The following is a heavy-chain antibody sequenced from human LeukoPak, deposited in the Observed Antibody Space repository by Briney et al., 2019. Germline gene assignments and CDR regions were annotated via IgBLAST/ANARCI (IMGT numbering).Heavy chain of an antibody. V-gene: IGHV3-21*01. CDR3: GRAFPPLRTSSAGDL. D-gene: IGHD3-16*01. J-gene: IGHJ1*01. CDR1: GFSFSDYD. CDR2: ISGRSSHI. Sequence: GGSLRLSCSASGFSFSDYDMNWVRQAPGEGLEWVSAISGRSSHIYYGESVKGRFTISRDNAKNSLYLQMDSLGVEDTAVYYCGRAFPPLRTSSAGDLWGQGTLVIVSS.